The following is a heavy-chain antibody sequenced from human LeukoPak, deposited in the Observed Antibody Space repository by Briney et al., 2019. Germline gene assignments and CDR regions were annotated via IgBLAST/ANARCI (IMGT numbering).Heavy chain of an antibody. CDR1: GFTFSSYA. J-gene: IGHJ4*02. V-gene: IGHV3-23*01. CDR3: AKDGQRYGDKFDY. Sequence: GGSLRLSCAASGFTFSSYAMSWVRQAPGKGLEWVSAISGSGGSTYYADSVKGRFTISRDNSKNTPYLQMNSLRAEDTAVYYCAKDGQRYGDKFDYWGQGTLVTVSS. CDR2: ISGSGGST. D-gene: IGHD4-17*01.